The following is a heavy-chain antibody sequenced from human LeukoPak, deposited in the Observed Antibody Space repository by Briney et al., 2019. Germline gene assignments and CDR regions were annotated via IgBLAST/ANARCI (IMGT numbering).Heavy chain of an antibody. V-gene: IGHV3-21*01. CDR3: ARDCEDCGGDDSPLDY. D-gene: IGHD2-21*01. Sequence: GGSLRLSCAASGFTFSSYSMNWVRQAPGKGLEWVSSISSSSSYIYYADSVKGRFTISRDNAKNSLYLQMNSLRAEDTAVYYCARDCEDCGGDDSPLDYWGQGTLVTVSS. J-gene: IGHJ4*02. CDR2: ISSSSSYI. CDR1: GFTFSSYS.